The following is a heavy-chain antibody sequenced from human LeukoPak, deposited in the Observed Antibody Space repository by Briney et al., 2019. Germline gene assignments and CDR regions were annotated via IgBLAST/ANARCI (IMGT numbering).Heavy chain of an antibody. CDR1: GFTFSSYG. V-gene: IGHV3-30*18. J-gene: IGHJ6*02. CDR3: AKDLAVAGHYYYGMDV. Sequence: GRSLRLSCAASGFTFSSYGMHWVRQAPGKGLEWVAVISYDGSNKYYADSVKGRFTISRDNSKNTLYLQMNSLRAEDTAVYYCAKDLAVAGHYYYGMDVWGQGTTVTVSS. CDR2: ISYDGSNK. D-gene: IGHD6-19*01.